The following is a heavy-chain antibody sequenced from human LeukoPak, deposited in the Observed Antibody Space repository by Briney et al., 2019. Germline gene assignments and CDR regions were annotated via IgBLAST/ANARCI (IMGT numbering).Heavy chain of an antibody. V-gene: IGHV4-39*07. D-gene: IGHD6-19*01. J-gene: IGHJ5*02. CDR1: GGSISSSSYY. Sequence: SETLSLTCTVSGGSISSSSYYWSWIRQPPGKGLEWIGSIYYSGSTYYNPSLKSRVTISVDTSKNQFSLKLSSVTAADTAVYYCAVEIAVAGTGWFDPWGQGTLVTVSS. CDR2: IYYSGST. CDR3: AVEIAVAGTGWFDP.